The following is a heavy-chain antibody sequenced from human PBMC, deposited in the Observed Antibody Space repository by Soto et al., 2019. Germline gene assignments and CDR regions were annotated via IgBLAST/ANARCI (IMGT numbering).Heavy chain of an antibody. CDR1: GYTFTGYY. CDR3: GRSPTVRSAFDI. CDR2: INPNSGGT. V-gene: IGHV1-2*04. J-gene: IGHJ3*02. Sequence: QVQLVQSGAEVKKPGASVKVSCKASGYTFTGYYMHWVRQAPGQGLEWMGWINPNSGGTNYAQKFQGWVTKARDTVIKPVYRELSRVRSDDTGVYLCGRSPTVRSAFDIWGQGTMVTVSS. D-gene: IGHD4-17*01.